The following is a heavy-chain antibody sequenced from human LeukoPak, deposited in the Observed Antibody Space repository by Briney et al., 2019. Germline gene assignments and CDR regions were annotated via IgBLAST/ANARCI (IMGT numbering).Heavy chain of an antibody. CDR1: GFTFSSYA. CDR3: AKGNGYSSGWTTFDY. D-gene: IGHD6-19*01. V-gene: IGHV3-23*01. CDR2: ISGSGGST. Sequence: PGGSLRLSCAASGFTFSSYAMSWVRQAPGKGLEWVSAISGSGGSTYYADSVKGRFTISRDNSKNTLYLQMNSLRAEDTAVYYCAKGNGYSSGWTTFDYWGQGTLVTVSS. J-gene: IGHJ4*02.